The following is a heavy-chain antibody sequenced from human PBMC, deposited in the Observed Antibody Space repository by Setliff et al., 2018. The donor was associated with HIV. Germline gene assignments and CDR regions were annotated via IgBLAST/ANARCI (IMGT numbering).Heavy chain of an antibody. Sequence: SETLSLTCTVSGGSVSNYYWTWIRQSAGKGLEWIGHINTSGSTYYNPSLKSRVTISVDTSKNQFSLKLSSVTAADTAVYYCARADPWGQGTLVTVSS. V-gene: IGHV4-4*07. J-gene: IGHJ5*02. CDR3: ARADP. CDR1: GGSVSNYY. CDR2: INTSGST.